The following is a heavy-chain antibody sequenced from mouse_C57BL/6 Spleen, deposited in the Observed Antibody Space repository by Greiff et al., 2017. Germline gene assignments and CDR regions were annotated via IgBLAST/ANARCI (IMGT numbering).Heavy chain of an antibody. CDR1: GYSITSGYY. CDR3: ARDVPFYNYVIYAMDY. J-gene: IGHJ4*01. Sequence: EVKLMESGPGLVKPSQSLSLSCSVTGYSITSGYYWNWNRQFPGKKLEWMGYISYDGSNKYNPSLKNRISITLDTSKNQFFLKLNSVTTEYTATYYCARDVPFYNYVIYAMDYWGQVTSVTVSS. D-gene: IGHD2-12*01. V-gene: IGHV3-6*01. CDR2: ISYDGSN.